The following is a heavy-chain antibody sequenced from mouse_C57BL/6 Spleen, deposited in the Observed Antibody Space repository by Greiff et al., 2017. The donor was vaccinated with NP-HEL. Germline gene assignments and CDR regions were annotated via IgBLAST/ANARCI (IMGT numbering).Heavy chain of an antibody. J-gene: IGHJ3*01. CDR2: INPNNGGT. CDR1: GYTFTDYN. D-gene: IGHD1-1*01. CDR3: ARWDYGSSSWFAY. V-gene: IGHV1-18*01. Sequence: EVQLVESGPELVKPGASVKIPCKASGYTFTDYNMDWVKQSHGKSLEWIGDINPNNGGTIYNQKFKGKATLTVDKSSSTAYMELRSLTSEDTAVYYCARWDYGSSSWFAYWGQGTLVTVSA.